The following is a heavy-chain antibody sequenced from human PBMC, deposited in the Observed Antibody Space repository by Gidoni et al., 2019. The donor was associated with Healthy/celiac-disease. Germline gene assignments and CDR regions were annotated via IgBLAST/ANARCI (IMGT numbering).Heavy chain of an antibody. V-gene: IGHV1-18*01. CDR3: ARVSVGATSPSDY. J-gene: IGHJ4*02. D-gene: IGHD1-26*01. CDR2: ISAYNDNT. CDR1: GYTFTSYG. Sequence: QVQLVQPGAEVTKPGASVKVSCKASGYTFTSYGISWVRQAPGQGLEWMGWISAYNDNTNYAEKLQGRVTMTTATSTRTPYMELRSLRSDDTAVYYCARVSVGATSPSDYWGQGTLVTVSS.